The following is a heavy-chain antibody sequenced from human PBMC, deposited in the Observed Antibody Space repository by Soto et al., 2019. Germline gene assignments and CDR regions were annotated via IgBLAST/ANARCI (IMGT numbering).Heavy chain of an antibody. V-gene: IGHV3-21*01. J-gene: IGHJ4*02. CDR2: ISSSSSYI. CDR1: GFTFSSYS. Sequence: PGGSLRLSCAASGFTFSSYSMNWVRQAPGKGLEWVSSISSSSSYIYYADSVKGRFTISRDNAKNSLYLQMNSLRAEDTAVYYCARDGYSSGWPYYFDYWGQGTLVTVSS. D-gene: IGHD6-19*01. CDR3: ARDGYSSGWPYYFDY.